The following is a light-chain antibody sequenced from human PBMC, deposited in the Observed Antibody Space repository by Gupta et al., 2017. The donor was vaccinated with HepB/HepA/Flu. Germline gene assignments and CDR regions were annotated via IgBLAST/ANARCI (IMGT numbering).Light chain of an antibody. CDR3: SSYAGSNNWV. J-gene: IGLJ3*02. CDR1: SSDVGAYNY. Sequence: SALTQPPSPSGSAGQSGTLSCTGTSSDVGAYNYVSWYQQHPGKAPKLMIYEVSKRPSGVPDRFSGSKSGNTASLTVSGLQAEDEADYYCSSYAGSNNWVFGGGTKMTVL. V-gene: IGLV2-8*01. CDR2: EVS.